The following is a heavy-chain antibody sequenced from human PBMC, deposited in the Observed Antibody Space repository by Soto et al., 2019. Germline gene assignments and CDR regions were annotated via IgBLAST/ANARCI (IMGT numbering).Heavy chain of an antibody. V-gene: IGHV5-51*01. D-gene: IGHD3-22*01. J-gene: IGHJ4*02. CDR3: ARLETSIGSGYSH. CDR1: GYTFSNYW. Sequence: GESLKISCKASGYTFSNYWIGWVRQMPGKGLEWMGIIYAGDSDTRYSPSFQGQVTMSADQSISTAYLQWTSLKASDTAIYYCARLETSIGSGYSHWGQGTLVTV. CDR2: IYAGDSDT.